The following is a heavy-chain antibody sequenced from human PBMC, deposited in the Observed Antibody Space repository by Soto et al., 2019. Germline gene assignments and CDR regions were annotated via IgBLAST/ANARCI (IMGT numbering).Heavy chain of an antibody. D-gene: IGHD1-26*01. Sequence: PGGSLRLSCAASGFTFSRYSMNWVRQAPGKGLEWVSSIDTSGSYIYDTDSVKGRFTISRDNTKDSLYLQMNSLRAEDTAIYYCARGSAFIGLDYWGQGTPVTVSS. CDR1: GFTFSRYS. CDR3: ARGSAFIGLDY. J-gene: IGHJ4*02. V-gene: IGHV3-21*01. CDR2: IDTSGSYI.